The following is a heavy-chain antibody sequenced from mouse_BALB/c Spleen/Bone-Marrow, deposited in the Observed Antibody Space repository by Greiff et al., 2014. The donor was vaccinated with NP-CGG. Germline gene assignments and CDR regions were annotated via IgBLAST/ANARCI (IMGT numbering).Heavy chain of an antibody. Sequence: VKLVESGAELVRPGASVKLSCRASGYTFTSYWINWVKQRPGQGLEWIGNIYPSDSYTNYNRRFKDKATLTVDKSSSTAYMQLSSPTSEDSAVYYCTRYGNSHYYAMDYWGQGTSVTVSS. J-gene: IGHJ4*01. CDR2: IYPSDSYT. D-gene: IGHD1-1*01. CDR3: TRYGNSHYYAMDY. V-gene: IGHV1-69*02. CDR1: GYTFTSYW.